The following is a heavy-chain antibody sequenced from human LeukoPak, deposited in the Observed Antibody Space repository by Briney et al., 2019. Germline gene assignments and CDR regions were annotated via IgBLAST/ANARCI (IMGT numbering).Heavy chain of an antibody. Sequence: PSETLSLTCTVSGGSISSSSYYWGWIRQPPGKGLEWIGSIYYSGSTYYNPSLKSRVTISVDTSKNQFSLKLSSVTAADTAVYYCARVGRPTRTYFDLWGRGTLVTVSS. CDR2: IYYSGST. V-gene: IGHV4-39*07. D-gene: IGHD4-17*01. CDR1: GGSISSSSYY. CDR3: ARVGRPTRTYFDL. J-gene: IGHJ2*01.